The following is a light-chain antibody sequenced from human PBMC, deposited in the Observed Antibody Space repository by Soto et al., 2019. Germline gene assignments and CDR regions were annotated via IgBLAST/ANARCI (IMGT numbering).Light chain of an antibody. CDR3: QQYGSSLFT. Sequence: ETVLTQSPASLSLSPGERATLSCRASQSVSSYSAWYQQKPGQAPSLLIYGASSRATGIPDRFSGSGSGTDFTLTISRLEPEDFAVYYCQQYGSSLFTFGPGTKVDI. CDR2: GAS. CDR1: QSVSSY. V-gene: IGKV3-20*01. J-gene: IGKJ3*01.